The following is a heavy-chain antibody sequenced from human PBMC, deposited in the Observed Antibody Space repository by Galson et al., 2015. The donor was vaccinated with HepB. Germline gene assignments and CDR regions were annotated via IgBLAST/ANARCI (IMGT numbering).Heavy chain of an antibody. CDR3: ARDGSDIVATKVYYYYYGMDV. V-gene: IGHV3-21*01. CDR2: ISSSSSYI. CDR1: GFTFSSYS. J-gene: IGHJ6*02. Sequence: SLRLSCAASGFTFSSYSMNWVRQAPGKGLEWVSSISSSSSYIYYADSVKGRFTISRDNAKNSLYLQMNSLRAEDTAVYYCARDGSDIVATKVYYYYYGMDVWGQGTTVTVSS. D-gene: IGHD5-12*01.